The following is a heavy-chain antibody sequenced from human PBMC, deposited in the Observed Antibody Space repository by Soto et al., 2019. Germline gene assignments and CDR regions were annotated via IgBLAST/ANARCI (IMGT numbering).Heavy chain of an antibody. Sequence: ASVKVSCKASGYTFTSYAMHWVRQAPGQRLEWMGWINAGNGNTKYSQKFQGRVTITRDTSASTAYMELSSLRSEDTAVYYYARDLGYELPDYWGRGNLVTVSS. V-gene: IGHV1-3*01. CDR3: ARDLGYELPDY. J-gene: IGHJ4*02. D-gene: IGHD2-15*01. CDR2: INAGNGNT. CDR1: GYTFTSYA.